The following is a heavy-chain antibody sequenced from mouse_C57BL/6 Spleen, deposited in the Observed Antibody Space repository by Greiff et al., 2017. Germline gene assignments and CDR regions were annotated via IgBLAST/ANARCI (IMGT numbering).Heavy chain of an antibody. CDR2: INPSSGYT. CDR3: ARGDLSWTWFAY. V-gene: IGHV1-4*01. J-gene: IGHJ3*01. D-gene: IGHD3-3*01. CDR1: GYTFTSYT. Sequence: QVHLQQSGPELARPGASVKMSCKASGYTFTSYTMHWVKQRPGQGLEWIGYINPSSGYTKYNQTFKDKATLTADTSSSTAYMQLSSLTSADSAVYYRARGDLSWTWFAYWGQGTLVTVSA.